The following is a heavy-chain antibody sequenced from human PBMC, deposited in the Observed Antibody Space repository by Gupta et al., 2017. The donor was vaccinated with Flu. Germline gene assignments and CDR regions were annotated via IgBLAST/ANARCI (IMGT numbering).Heavy chain of an antibody. CDR3: ATLVRFLEWLHHPSYSDFGTDFEY. Sequence: QAQLVSSGGSVVQPCRSLGLSCAGSGFTFSNYGLLWVRPAPYKGLEGVALKSYDRSNKYYADAMTGRFTISRDNSKNTLYLQMNSLRAEDTAIYDCATLVRFLEWLHHPSYSDFGTDFEYWGQGTLVTVSS. CDR1: GFTFSNYG. D-gene: IGHD3-3*01. CDR2: KSYDRSNK. J-gene: IGHJ4*02. V-gene: IGHV3-30*03.